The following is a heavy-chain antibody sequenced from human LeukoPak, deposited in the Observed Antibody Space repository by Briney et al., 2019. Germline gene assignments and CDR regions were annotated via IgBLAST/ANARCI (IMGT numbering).Heavy chain of an antibody. D-gene: IGHD1-7*01. Sequence: GASVKVSCKASGYTFTGYYMHWVRQAPGQGLEWMGWINPNSGGTNYAQKFQGRVTMTRDTSISTAYMELSRLRSDDTAVYYCAGCGTGTTGADYYYYMDVWGKGTTVTVSS. V-gene: IGHV1-2*02. CDR2: INPNSGGT. J-gene: IGHJ6*03. CDR3: AGCGTGTTGADYYYYMDV. CDR1: GYTFTGYY.